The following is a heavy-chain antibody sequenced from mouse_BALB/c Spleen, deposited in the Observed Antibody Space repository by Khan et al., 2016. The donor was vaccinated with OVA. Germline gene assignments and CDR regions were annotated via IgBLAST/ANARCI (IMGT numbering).Heavy chain of an antibody. CDR3: TFSKLLYAMDY. CDR1: GFNIKDTY. Sequence: VQLQQSGAELVKPGASVKLSCTGSGFNIKDTYMHWVKQRPEQGLEWIGRIDPANGNTKYDPKFQAKATLTADTASNAAYLQLSSLTSEDTAVYYCTFSKLLYAMDYWGQGTPVTVSS. CDR2: IDPANGNT. J-gene: IGHJ4*01. V-gene: IGHV14-3*02.